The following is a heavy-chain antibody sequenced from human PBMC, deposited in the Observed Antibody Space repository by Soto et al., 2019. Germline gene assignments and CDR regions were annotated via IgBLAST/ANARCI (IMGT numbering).Heavy chain of an antibody. CDR2: VYPDDSDA. V-gene: IGHV5-51*03. D-gene: IGHD3-10*01. J-gene: IGHJ4*02. CDR1: VNSFSSFW. Sequence: EVLLVQSGSEVKAPGQSLKISCKGSVNSFSSFWIAWLRQTPGKDLVWMGVVYPDDSDAKYSPSFQGQITSSADKSIIPAYLLWSSLKASDSGRYVCARHSTSGRYHLWAIDSWGQGTLVTVSS. CDR3: ARHSTSGRYHLWAIDS.